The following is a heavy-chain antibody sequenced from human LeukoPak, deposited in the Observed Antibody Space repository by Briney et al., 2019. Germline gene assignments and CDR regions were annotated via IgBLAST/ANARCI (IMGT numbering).Heavy chain of an antibody. CDR2: INHSGST. CDR1: GGSFSAYY. V-gene: IGHV4-34*01. Sequence: PSDTLSLTCAVYGGSFSAYYWSEIRQPPPKGLDWIGEINHSGSTNYNPSLTNRATISVDTSKNQFSLTLGSVTGADTAVYYCARQGSRSGWYPGSYYYYGMDVWGQGTTVTVSS. CDR3: ARQGSRSGWYPGSYYYYGMDV. J-gene: IGHJ6*01. D-gene: IGHD6-19*01.